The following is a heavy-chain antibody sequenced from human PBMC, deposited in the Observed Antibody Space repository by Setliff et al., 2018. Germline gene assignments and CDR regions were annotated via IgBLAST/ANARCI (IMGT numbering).Heavy chain of an antibody. Sequence: SETLSLTCTVSGGSVSPYFWSWIRQPPGKGLEWIGYIYHNGNTNFNPSLKSRVTMSVDTSKNQFALNLTSVTAADTAVYYCARDRTAYSYGLDVWGRGTTVT. J-gene: IGHJ6*02. D-gene: IGHD5-18*01. CDR2: IYHNGNT. V-gene: IGHV4-59*02. CDR1: GGSVSPYF. CDR3: ARDRTAYSYGLDV.